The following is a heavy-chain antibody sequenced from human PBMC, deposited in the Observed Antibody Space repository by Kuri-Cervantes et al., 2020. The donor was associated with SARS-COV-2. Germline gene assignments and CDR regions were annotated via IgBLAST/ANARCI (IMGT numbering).Heavy chain of an antibody. Sequence: GESLKISCTASGFIFSDYYMTWIRRAPGKGLEWVSNIGPSGTTKYYADSVKGRFTISRDNAKNSLYLQMNSLRAEDTAVYYCAKGWGSGGADYWGQGTLVTVSS. CDR3: AKGWGSGGADY. V-gene: IGHV3-11*04. D-gene: IGHD3-16*01. CDR2: IGPSGTTK. J-gene: IGHJ4*02. CDR1: GFIFSDYY.